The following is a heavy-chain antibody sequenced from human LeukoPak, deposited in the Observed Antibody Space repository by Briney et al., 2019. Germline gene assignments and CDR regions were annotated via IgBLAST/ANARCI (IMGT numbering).Heavy chain of an antibody. V-gene: IGHV1-24*01. CDR2: FDVIDAKT. D-gene: IGHD5-18*01. Sequence: ASVKVSCTVSGSSLTELSLYWVRQPPGKGLEWMGGFDVIDAKTFYAQKFQGRVTMTEDSSTDTAYMELSSLRSDDTAFYYCAAGRPYSLLDYWGQGTLLTVSS. CDR1: GSSLTELS. J-gene: IGHJ4*02. CDR3: AAGRPYSLLDY.